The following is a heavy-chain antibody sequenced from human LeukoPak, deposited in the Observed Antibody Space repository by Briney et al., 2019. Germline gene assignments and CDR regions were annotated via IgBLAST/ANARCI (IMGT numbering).Heavy chain of an antibody. CDR2: ISVYNGNT. CDR1: GYSFTSYG. D-gene: IGHD3-22*01. V-gene: IGHV1-18*01. CDR3: ARDRPYYYDSSAYYPAF. Sequence: ASVKVSCKASGYSFTSYGISWGRQAPGQGVEWRGWISVYNGNTNYAQRLQGRVTMTTDKSTSTAYMELRSLSSDDTAVYYCARDRPYYYDSSAYYPAFWGQGTLVTVPS. J-gene: IGHJ4*02.